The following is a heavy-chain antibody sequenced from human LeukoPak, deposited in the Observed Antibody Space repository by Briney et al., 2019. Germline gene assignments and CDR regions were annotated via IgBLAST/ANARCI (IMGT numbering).Heavy chain of an antibody. CDR1: GVSICSYY. J-gene: IGHJ4*02. V-gene: IGHV4-4*07. CDR3: AGMSGAYVSFDY. D-gene: IGHD5-12*01. Sequence: PSETLSLTRTVSGVSICSYYWMRLRQPAGKGLEWIGRIYTSGTTNYNPSLKSRVTMSVDTSKNQFSLKLSSVTAAATALYYCAGMSGAYVSFDYWGQGTLVTVSS. CDR2: IYTSGTT.